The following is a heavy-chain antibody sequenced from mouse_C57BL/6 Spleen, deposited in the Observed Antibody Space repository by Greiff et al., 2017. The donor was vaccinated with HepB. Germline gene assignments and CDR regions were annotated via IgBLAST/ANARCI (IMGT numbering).Heavy chain of an antibody. CDR1: GYTFTGYW. CDR2: ILPGSGST. V-gene: IGHV1-9*01. Sequence: VKLMESGAELMKPGASVKLSCTATGYTFTGYWIEWVKQRPGHGLEWIGEILPGSGSTNYNEKFKGKATFTADTSSNTAYMQLSSLTTEDSAIYYCARSGTTVVSWYFDVWGTGTTVTVSS. D-gene: IGHD1-1*01. CDR3: ARSGTTVVSWYFDV. J-gene: IGHJ1*03.